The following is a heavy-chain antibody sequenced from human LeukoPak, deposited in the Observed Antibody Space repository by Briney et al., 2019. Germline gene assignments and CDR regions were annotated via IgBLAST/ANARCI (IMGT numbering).Heavy chain of an antibody. D-gene: IGHD1-14*01. J-gene: IGHJ4*02. CDR2: IIPILGIA. V-gene: IGHV1-69*04. CDR3: ARPAGAFDY. CDR1: GGTFSSYA. Sequence: ASVKVSCKASGGTFSSYAISWVRQAPGQGLEWMGRIIPILGIANYAQKFQGRVTMTRNTSISTAYMELSSLRSEDTAVYYCARPAGAFDYWGQGTLVTVSS.